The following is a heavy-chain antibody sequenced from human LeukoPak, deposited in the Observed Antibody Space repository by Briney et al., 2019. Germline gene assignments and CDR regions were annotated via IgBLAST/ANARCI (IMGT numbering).Heavy chain of an antibody. Sequence: PGGSLRLSCAASGFTFSNYAMSWVRQSPGKGLEWVSGISATGDSTFYADSVKGRFTISRDSSRNTLYVQMNSLRVEDTAVYYCAKEGPYSKSLGSYYYMDVWGKGTTVTVSS. CDR1: GFTFSNYA. J-gene: IGHJ6*03. CDR3: AKEGPYSKSLGSYYYMDV. V-gene: IGHV3-23*01. CDR2: ISATGDST. D-gene: IGHD4-11*01.